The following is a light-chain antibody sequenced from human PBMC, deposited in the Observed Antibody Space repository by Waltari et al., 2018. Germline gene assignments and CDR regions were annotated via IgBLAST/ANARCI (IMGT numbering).Light chain of an antibody. Sequence: DIVLTQSPGTLSLSPGERATLSCRASQSVGRSLAWYQQTPGQAPRLLIFGASNRATGVPDRFSGIGSGTDFSLTISRLEPEDLAVYFCQHYVKLPVTFGQGTKVEIK. CDR1: QSVGRS. V-gene: IGKV3-20*01. J-gene: IGKJ1*01. CDR2: GAS. CDR3: QHYVKLPVT.